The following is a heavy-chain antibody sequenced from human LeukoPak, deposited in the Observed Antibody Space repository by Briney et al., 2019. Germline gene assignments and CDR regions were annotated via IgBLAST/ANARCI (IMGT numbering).Heavy chain of an antibody. Sequence: PGGSLRLSCAASGFTFDDYGMSWVRQAPGKGLEWVSGINWNGGSTGYADSVKGRFTISRDNAKNSPYLQMNSLRDEDTAVYYCARDFGITMDRGVIINPRGDYYGMDVWGQGTTVTVSS. J-gene: IGHJ6*02. CDR2: INWNGGST. D-gene: IGHD3-10*01. CDR3: ARDFGITMDRGVIINPRGDYYGMDV. V-gene: IGHV3-20*04. CDR1: GFTFDDYG.